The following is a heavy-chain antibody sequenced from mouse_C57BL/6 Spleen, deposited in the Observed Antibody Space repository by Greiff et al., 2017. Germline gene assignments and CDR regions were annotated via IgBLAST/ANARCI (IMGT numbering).Heavy chain of an antibody. J-gene: IGHJ4*01. Sequence: VQLQQPGAELVMPGASVKLSCKASGYTFTSYWMHWVKQRPGQGLEWIGEIDPSDSYTNYNQKFKGKSTLTVDKSSSTAYMQLSSLTSEDSAVYYCARYYGRIDAMDYWGQGTSVTVSS. D-gene: IGHD1-1*01. CDR3: ARYYGRIDAMDY. CDR1: GYTFTSYW. V-gene: IGHV1-69*01. CDR2: IDPSDSYT.